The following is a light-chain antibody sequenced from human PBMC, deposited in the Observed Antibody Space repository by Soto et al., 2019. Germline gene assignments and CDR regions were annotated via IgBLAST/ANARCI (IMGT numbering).Light chain of an antibody. CDR3: QQDYQSPWA. J-gene: IGKJ1*01. V-gene: IGKV1-6*01. Sequence: IQMTQSPSSLSASVGDRVTISCRASQGIRSALAWYHQKPGKVPKLLIYGASKLESGVQSRYSGRGFGTDCTLTISSLQPEQLETHYCQQDYQSPWAFGQGTKV. CDR2: GAS. CDR1: QGIRSA.